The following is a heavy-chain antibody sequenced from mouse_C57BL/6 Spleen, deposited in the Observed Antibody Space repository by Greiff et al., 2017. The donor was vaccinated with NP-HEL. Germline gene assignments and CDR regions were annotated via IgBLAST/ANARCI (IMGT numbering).Heavy chain of an antibody. J-gene: IGHJ2*01. CDR1: GYTFTNYW. V-gene: IGHV1-63*01. CDR3: ARATYYFDY. CDR2: IYPGGGYT. Sequence: QVQLKESGAELVRPGTSVKMSCKASGYTFTNYWIGWAKQRPGHGLEWIGDIYPGGGYTNYNEKFKGKATLTADKSSSTAYMQFSSLTSEDSAIYYCARATYYFDYWGQGTTLTVSS.